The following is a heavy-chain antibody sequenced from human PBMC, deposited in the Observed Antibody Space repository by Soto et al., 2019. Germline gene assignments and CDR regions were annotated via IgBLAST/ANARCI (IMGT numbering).Heavy chain of an antibody. J-gene: IGHJ4*02. Sequence: QVQLVESGGGVFQPGRSLRLSCEASGFTFSTYGMHWVRQAPGKGLEWVAAMSYDGTKQYYVDSVKGRFTISRDNSRNTLFLQVNSLRDEDTAVYYCAKEYGSTWIDHWGQGTLVTVSS. CDR1: GFTFSTYG. V-gene: IGHV3-30*18. D-gene: IGHD6-13*01. CDR2: MSYDGTKQ. CDR3: AKEYGSTWIDH.